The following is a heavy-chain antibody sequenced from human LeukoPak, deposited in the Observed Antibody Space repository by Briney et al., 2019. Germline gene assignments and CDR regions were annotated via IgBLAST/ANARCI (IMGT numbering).Heavy chain of an antibody. V-gene: IGHV1-2*02. D-gene: IGHD1-26*01. J-gene: IGHJ4*02. CDR2: INPNSGGT. CDR1: GYTFTGYY. CDR3: ARGRYSGSYWVLYYFDY. Sequence: ASVKVSCKASGYTFTGYYMHWVRQAPGQGLEWMGWINPNSGGTNYAQKFQGRVTMTRDTSISTAYMELSRLRSDDAAVYYCARGRYSGSYWVLYYFDYWGQGTLVTVSS.